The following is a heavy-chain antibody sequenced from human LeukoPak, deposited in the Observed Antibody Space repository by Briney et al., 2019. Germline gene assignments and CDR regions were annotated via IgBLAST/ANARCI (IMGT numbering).Heavy chain of an antibody. CDR1: GGSISSYY. V-gene: IGHV4-59*01. Sequence: SETLSLTCTVSGGSISSYYWSWIRQPPGKGLEWIGYIYYSGSTNYNPSLKNRVTISVDTSKNQFSLKLSSVTAADTAVYYCARASTGYSSGWFLTYYFDYWGQGTLVTVSS. CDR2: IYYSGST. J-gene: IGHJ4*02. D-gene: IGHD6-19*01. CDR3: ARASTGYSSGWFLTYYFDY.